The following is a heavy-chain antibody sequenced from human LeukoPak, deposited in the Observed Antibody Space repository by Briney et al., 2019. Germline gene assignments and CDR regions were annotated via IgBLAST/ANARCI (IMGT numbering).Heavy chain of an antibody. J-gene: IGHJ4*02. V-gene: IGHV3-23*01. CDR2: ISGSSGST. CDR1: GFTFSSYA. D-gene: IGHD3-22*01. CDR3: AKDQNYYDSSGYYEKAGY. Sequence: PGGSLRLSCAASGFTFSSYAMSWVRQAPGKGLEWVSAISGSSGSTYYADSVKGRFTISRDNSKNTLYLQMNSLRAEDTAVYYCAKDQNYYDSSGYYEKAGYWGQGTLVTVSS.